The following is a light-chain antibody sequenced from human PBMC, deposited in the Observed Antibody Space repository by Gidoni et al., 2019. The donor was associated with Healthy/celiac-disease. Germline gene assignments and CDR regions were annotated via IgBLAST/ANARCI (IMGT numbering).Light chain of an antibody. CDR1: QSISSY. V-gene: IGKV1-39*01. Sequence: IQMTQSPSSLSASVGDRVTITCRASQSISSYLNWYQQKPGKAPKLLIYAASSLQSGVPSRFSGSGSGTDFTLTISSLQPEDFETYYCQQSYSTPRLTFGGGTKVEIK. CDR3: QQSYSTPRLT. CDR2: AAS. J-gene: IGKJ4*01.